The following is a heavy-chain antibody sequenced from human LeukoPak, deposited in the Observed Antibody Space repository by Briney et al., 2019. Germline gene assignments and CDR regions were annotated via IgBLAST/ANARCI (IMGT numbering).Heavy chain of an antibody. CDR1: GFSFSSFG. V-gene: IGHV3-23*01. CDR2: ISASGANT. Sequence: PGGSLRLSCSASGFSFSSFGMSWVRQAPGKGLEWVSTISASGANTHYADSVKGRFTISRDNSKNTLHLQMNTLRVEDTALYYCAKDVGFCFGDSCSFFDYWGQGALVNVSS. CDR3: AKDVGFCFGDSCSFFDY. J-gene: IGHJ4*02. D-gene: IGHD3-22*01.